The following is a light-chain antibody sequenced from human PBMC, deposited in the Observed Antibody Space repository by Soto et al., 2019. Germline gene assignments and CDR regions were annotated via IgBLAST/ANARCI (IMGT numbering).Light chain of an antibody. J-gene: IGKJ4*01. CDR3: KQRSNWPRLT. CDR2: DAS. Sequence: EIVLTQSPATLYFSPGERATLSCRASQRVSSYLACYEQKPGQAHRLLIYDASKRATGIPARFSGSASATAFTLTISSLVPEDFAVYYCKQRSNWPRLTFGGGTKVEIK. V-gene: IGKV3-11*01. CDR1: QRVSSY.